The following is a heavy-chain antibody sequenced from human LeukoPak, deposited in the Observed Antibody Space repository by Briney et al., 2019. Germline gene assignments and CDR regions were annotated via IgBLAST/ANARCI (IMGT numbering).Heavy chain of an antibody. D-gene: IGHD3-10*01. J-gene: IGHJ3*02. CDR1: GYNVTSYW. CDR2: IYPGDSDT. V-gene: IGHV5-51*01. CDR3: ARRAGTDAFDI. Sequence: GESLRVSCKGSGYNVTSYWIDWVRQMPGKGLEWMGIIYPGDSDTRYSPSFQGQVTISADKSISTAYLQWSSLKASDTAMYYCARRAGTDAFDIWGQGTMVTVSS.